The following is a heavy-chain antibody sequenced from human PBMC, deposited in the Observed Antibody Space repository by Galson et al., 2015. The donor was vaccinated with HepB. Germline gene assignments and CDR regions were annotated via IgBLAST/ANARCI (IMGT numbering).Heavy chain of an antibody. Sequence: LSLTCTVFGDSISNFYWSWIRQPPGKGLEWIGYIHHSGTTNYNPSLKSRVTISVDTSKKHFSLRLTSVTAADTAVYFCARGTFGVFDYWGQGALVTVSS. D-gene: IGHD2/OR15-2a*01. V-gene: IGHV4-59*01. CDR2: IHHSGTT. CDR3: ARGTFGVFDY. CDR1: GDSISNFY. J-gene: IGHJ4*02.